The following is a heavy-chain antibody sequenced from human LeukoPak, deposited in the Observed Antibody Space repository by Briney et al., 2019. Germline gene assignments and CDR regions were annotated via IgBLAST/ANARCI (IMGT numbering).Heavy chain of an antibody. CDR2: IIPIFGTA. Sequence: GASVKVSCKASGGTFSSYAISWVRQAPGQGLEWMGRIIPIFGTANYAQKFQGRVTITTDESTSTAYMELSSLRSEDTAVYYCAIGIAMGWYVNWFDPWGQGTLVTVSS. D-gene: IGHD6-19*01. V-gene: IGHV1-69*05. CDR3: AIGIAMGWYVNWFDP. J-gene: IGHJ5*01. CDR1: GGTFSSYA.